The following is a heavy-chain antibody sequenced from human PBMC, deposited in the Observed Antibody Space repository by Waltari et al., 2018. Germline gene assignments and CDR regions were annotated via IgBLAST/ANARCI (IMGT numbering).Heavy chain of an antibody. CDR2: INRSGST. D-gene: IGHD5-12*01. CDR1: DASFRKYY. V-gene: IGHV4-34*02. CDR3: AREYSSFEPIFDY. J-gene: IGHJ4*02. Sequence: QVQLQQWGAGLLKPSETLSVTCEVFDASFRKYYWVWIRQSPGKGLEWIGEINRSGSTNYNPSLKGRVTISLDMSKKQVSLRVTSVTAADTAVYYCAREYSSFEPIFDYWGRGTLVTVSS.